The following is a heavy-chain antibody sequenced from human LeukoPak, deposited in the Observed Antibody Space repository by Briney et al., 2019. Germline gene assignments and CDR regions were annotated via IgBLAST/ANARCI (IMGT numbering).Heavy chain of an antibody. CDR1: AFTFSDYW. CDR2: IKGDGSEI. V-gene: IGHV3-7*05. D-gene: IGHD1-1*01. Sequence: PGGSLRLSCAASAFTFSDYWMSWVRQPPGKGLEWVANIKGDGSEIYYMDSVKGRFTISRDNAKNSLYLQMNSLTAEDAAVYYCARETNWTPDYWGQGTLVTPSA. J-gene: IGHJ4*02. CDR3: ARETNWTPDY.